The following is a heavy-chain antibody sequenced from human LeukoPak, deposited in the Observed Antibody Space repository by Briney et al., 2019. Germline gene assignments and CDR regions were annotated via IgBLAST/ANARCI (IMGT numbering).Heavy chain of an antibody. CDR1: GFTFSSYA. J-gene: IGHJ4*02. D-gene: IGHD2-2*01. Sequence: SGGSLRLSCAASGFTFSSYAMSWVRQAPGTGLEWVSGILADGGSTYYADSVKGRFTISRDNSKNRLYLQMNSLRAEDTAVYYCAKNTPRSRDYLDYWGQGTLVTVSS. CDR3: AKNTPRSRDYLDY. V-gene: IGHV3-23*01. CDR2: ILADGGST.